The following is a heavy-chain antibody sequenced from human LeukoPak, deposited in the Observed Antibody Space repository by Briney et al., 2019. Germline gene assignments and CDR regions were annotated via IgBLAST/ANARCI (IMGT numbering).Heavy chain of an antibody. D-gene: IGHD2-15*01. Sequence: PSQTLSLTCTASGGSISSGVYYWSWIRQHPGKGLEWIGYIYYSGSTYYNPSLKSRVTISVDTSKNQFSLKLSSVTAADTAVYYCARDRQGYCSGGSCYDYGMDVWGQGTTVTVSS. J-gene: IGHJ6*02. CDR3: ARDRQGYCSGGSCYDYGMDV. V-gene: IGHV4-31*03. CDR2: IYYSGST. CDR1: GGSISSGVYY.